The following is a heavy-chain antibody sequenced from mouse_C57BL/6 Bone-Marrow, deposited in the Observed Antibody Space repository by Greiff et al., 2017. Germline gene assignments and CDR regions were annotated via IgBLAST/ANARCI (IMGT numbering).Heavy chain of an antibody. D-gene: IGHD2-4*01. V-gene: IGHV1-64*01. CDR3: ARVYYDDGRHFAY. J-gene: IGHJ3*01. Sequence: QVQLQQPGAELVKPGASVKLSCKASGYTFTSYWMHWVKQRPGQGLEWIGMIHPNSGSTNYNEKFKSKATLTVEKSSSTAYVQLSSLTSEDSAVYYCARVYYDDGRHFAYWGQGTLVTVSA. CDR1: GYTFTSYW. CDR2: IHPNSGST.